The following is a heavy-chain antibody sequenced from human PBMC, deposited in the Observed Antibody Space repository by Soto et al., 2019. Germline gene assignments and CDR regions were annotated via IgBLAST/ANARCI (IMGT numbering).Heavy chain of an antibody. J-gene: IGHJ4*02. CDR1: GFTFSSYG. CDR3: AKRYDSSGYGY. Sequence: GGSLRLSCAASGFTFSSYGMHWVRQAPGKGLEWVAVISYDGSNKYYADSVKGRFTISRDNSKNTLYLQMNSLRAEDTAVYYCAKRYDSSGYGYWGQGTLVTVSS. CDR2: ISYDGSNK. D-gene: IGHD3-22*01. V-gene: IGHV3-30*18.